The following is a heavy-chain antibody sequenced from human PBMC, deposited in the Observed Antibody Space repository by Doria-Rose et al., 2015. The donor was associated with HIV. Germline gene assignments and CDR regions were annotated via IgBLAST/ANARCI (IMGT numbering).Heavy chain of an antibody. V-gene: IGHV2-26*01. CDR2: IFSDDER. Sequence: QVQLVESGPVLVKPTETLTLTCTVSGVSLRSPGMGMSWIRQPPGKALEWLANIFSDDERSYKTSLKSRLTISRGTSKSQVVLTMTDMDPVDTATYYCARIKSSRWYHKYYFDFWGQGTLVIVSA. CDR3: ARIKSSRWYHKYYFDF. J-gene: IGHJ4*02. CDR1: GVSLRSPGMG. D-gene: IGHD6-13*01.